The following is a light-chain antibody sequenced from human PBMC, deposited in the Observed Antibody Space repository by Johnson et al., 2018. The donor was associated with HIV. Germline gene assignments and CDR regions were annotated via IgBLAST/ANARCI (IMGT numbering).Light chain of an antibody. J-gene: IGLJ1*01. V-gene: IGLV1-51*02. Sequence: QSILTQPPSVSAAPGQKVTISCSGSSSNIGTNYVSWYQHLPGAAPKLLIYENDKRPSGIPDRFSGSKSGTSATLGITGLQTGDEADYYCGTWDSSLSASYVFGTGTKVTVL. CDR3: GTWDSSLSASYV. CDR1: SSNIGTNY. CDR2: END.